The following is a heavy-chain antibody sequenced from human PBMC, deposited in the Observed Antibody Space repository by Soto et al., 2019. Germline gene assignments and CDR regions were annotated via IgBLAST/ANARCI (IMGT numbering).Heavy chain of an antibody. CDR1: GGSVSSGSYY. CDR3: PRATLGDCADY. J-gene: IGHJ4*02. D-gene: IGHD3-16*01. CDR2: IYYSGST. Sequence: PSETLSLTCTVSGGSVSSGSYYWSWIRQPPGKGLEWIGYIYYSGSTNYNPSLKSRVTISVDTSKNQFSLKLSSVTAADTAVYYCPRATLGDCADYWGQGTLVTVSS. V-gene: IGHV4-61*01.